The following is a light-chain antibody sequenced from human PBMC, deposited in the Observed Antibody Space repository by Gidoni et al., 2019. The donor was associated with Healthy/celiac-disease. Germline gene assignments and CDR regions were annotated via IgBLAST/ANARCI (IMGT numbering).Light chain of an antibody. CDR3: QQYGSSPLT. V-gene: IGKV3-20*01. J-gene: IGKJ4*01. CDR2: GAS. Sequence: EIGLTQSPGTLSLSPGERATLSCRASQSVSSSYLAWYQQKPGQAPRLLIYGASSRAPGIPARFSGSGSETDFTLTISRLEPEDFAVYYCQQYGSSPLTFGGGTKVEIK. CDR1: QSVSSSY.